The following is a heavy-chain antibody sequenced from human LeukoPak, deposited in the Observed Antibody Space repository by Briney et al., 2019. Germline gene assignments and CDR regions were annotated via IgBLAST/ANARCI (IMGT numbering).Heavy chain of an antibody. Sequence: SGTLSLTCAVSGDSISSSNWWSWVRQPPGQGLEWIGEIYHSGSTNYNPSLKSRVTISVDTSRNQFSLKLSSVTAADTAVYYCARSSYCSGGSCYPAGYYYYMDVWGKGTTVTVSS. CDR1: GDSISSSNW. J-gene: IGHJ6*03. CDR2: IYHSGST. V-gene: IGHV4-4*02. D-gene: IGHD2-15*01. CDR3: ARSSYCSGGSCYPAGYYYYMDV.